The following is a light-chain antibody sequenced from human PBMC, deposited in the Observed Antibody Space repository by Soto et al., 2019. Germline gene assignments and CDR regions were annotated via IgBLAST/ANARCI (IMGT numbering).Light chain of an antibody. CDR2: DVT. Sequence: QSALTQPASVSGSPGQSIAISCTGTSSDIGGYNYVSWYQHHPGKPPKFIIYDVTNRPSGVSDRFSGSKSGNTASLTISGLQADDEAVYFCSSYTSTSTRVLFGGGTQLTVL. V-gene: IGLV2-14*03. CDR3: SSYTSTSTRVL. CDR1: SSDIGGYNY. J-gene: IGLJ2*01.